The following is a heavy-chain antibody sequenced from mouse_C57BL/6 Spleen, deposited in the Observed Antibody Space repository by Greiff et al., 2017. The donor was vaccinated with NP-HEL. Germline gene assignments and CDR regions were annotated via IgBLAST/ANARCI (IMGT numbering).Heavy chain of an antibody. CDR1: GYTFTSYW. CDR2: IYPSDSET. Sequence: QVQLQQPGAELVRPGSSVKLSCKASGYTFTSYWMDWVKQRPGQGLEWIGNIYPSDSETHYNQKFKDKAPLPVDKSSSTAYMQLSSLTSEDSAVYYCAREDYSKGGWFAYWGQGTLVTVSA. D-gene: IGHD2-5*01. CDR3: AREDYSKGGWFAY. J-gene: IGHJ3*01. V-gene: IGHV1-61*01.